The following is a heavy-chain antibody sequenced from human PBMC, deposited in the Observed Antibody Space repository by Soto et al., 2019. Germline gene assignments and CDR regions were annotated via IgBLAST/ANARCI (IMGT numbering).Heavy chain of an antibody. Sequence: QVQLQESGPGLVKPSQTLSLTCTVSGGSISSGDYYWSWIRQPPGKGLEWIGYIYYSGSTYYNPSLKSRVTTSVDTSKNQFSLKLSSVTAADTAVYYCARDRFQDQLLFDYYYYGIDVWGQGTTVTVSS. CDR2: IYYSGST. CDR3: ARDRFQDQLLFDYYYYGIDV. J-gene: IGHJ6*02. CDR1: GGSISSGDYY. V-gene: IGHV4-30-4*01. D-gene: IGHD2-2*01.